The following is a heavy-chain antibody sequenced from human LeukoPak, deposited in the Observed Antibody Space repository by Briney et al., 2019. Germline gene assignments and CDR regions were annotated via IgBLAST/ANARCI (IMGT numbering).Heavy chain of an antibody. Sequence: GGSLRLSCEASGFTFSTYAMSWVRQAQGKGLEWVSGISGSGGSAYYADSVKGRFTISRDNSNNTLYLQMNSLRAEDTAVYYCATTRGYNYNYCFDYWGQGSLVTVSS. CDR1: GFTFSTYA. D-gene: IGHD5-18*01. J-gene: IGHJ4*02. V-gene: IGHV3-23*01. CDR3: ATTRGYNYNYCFDY. CDR2: ISGSGGSA.